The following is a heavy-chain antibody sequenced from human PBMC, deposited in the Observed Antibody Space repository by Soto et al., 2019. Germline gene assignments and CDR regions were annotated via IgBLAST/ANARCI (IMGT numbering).Heavy chain of an antibody. CDR3: ARLRGSSWFPRVVSFDP. CDR1: GGSSSSSSYY. D-gene: IGHD6-13*01. CDR2: IYYSGSP. J-gene: IGHJ5*02. V-gene: IGHV4-39*01. Sequence: SETRSLTCTVSGGSSSSSSYYWGWIRQPPGKGLEWIGSIYYSGSPYSNPSLKSRVTLSVDTSKNQFSLTLSSVTATDTAVYYCARLRGSSWFPRVVSFDPWGPGTLV.